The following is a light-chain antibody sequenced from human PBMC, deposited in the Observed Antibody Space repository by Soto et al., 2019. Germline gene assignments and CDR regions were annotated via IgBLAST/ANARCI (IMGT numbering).Light chain of an antibody. CDR2: EVV. CDR1: KSDIGVYDF. V-gene: IGLV2-8*01. Sequence: QSALTQPPSASGSPGQSVTISCTGTKSDIGVYDFVSWYQHHPGKAPRLIIYEVVQRPSGVPDRFSGSKSGNTASLTVSGLQAADEADYYCTSHAGIINFPYVFGTGTKVTVL. J-gene: IGLJ1*01. CDR3: TSHAGIINFPYV.